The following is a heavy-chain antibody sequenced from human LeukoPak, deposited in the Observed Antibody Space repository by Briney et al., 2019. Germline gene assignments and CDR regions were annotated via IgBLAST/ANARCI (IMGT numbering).Heavy chain of an antibody. Sequence: SETLSLTCTVSGGPISSAHWSWVRNPPGKGLEWIGYILTSGSTNYNPSLKSRVSISVDTSKNQFSLKLSSVTAEDTAVYYCARVRVSGSYLYYFDNWGQGTLVTVSS. V-gene: IGHV4-4*09. CDR1: GGPISSAH. J-gene: IGHJ4*02. CDR2: ILTSGST. CDR3: ARVRVSGSYLYYFDN. D-gene: IGHD1-26*01.